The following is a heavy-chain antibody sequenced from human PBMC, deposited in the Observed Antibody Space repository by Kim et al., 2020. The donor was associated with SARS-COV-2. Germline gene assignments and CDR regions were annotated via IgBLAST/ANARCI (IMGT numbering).Heavy chain of an antibody. D-gene: IGHD3-22*01. J-gene: IGHJ4*02. Sequence: GSLRLSCAASGFTFSNAWMSWVRQAPGKGLEWVGRIKSKTDGGTTDYAAPVKGRFTISRDDSKNTLYLQMNSLKTEDTAVYYCTTDYYDSSGYCFDYWGQGTLVTVSS. CDR3: TTDYYDSSGYCFDY. V-gene: IGHV3-15*01. CDR1: GFTFSNAW. CDR2: IKSKTDGGTT.